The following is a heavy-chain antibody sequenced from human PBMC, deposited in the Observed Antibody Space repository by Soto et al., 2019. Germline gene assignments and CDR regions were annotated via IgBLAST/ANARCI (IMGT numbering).Heavy chain of an antibody. V-gene: IGHV3-74*01. CDR2: IDNHGDGT. Sequence: EVQVMESGGGLVQPGGSLILSCAASGFTFTNYWMHWVHQVPGEGLVWVSRIDNHGDGTSYADFVKGRFTISRDNAKNTLYLQMNCLRVEDTAIYYCGTVFEEWGQGTMVTVSS. CDR1: GFTFTNYW. CDR3: GTVFEE. J-gene: IGHJ3*01.